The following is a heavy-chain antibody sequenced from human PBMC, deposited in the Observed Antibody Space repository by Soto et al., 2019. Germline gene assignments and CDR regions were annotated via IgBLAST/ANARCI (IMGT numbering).Heavy chain of an antibody. CDR3: ARDLYSYYDFWSGYLELGRFDY. V-gene: IGHV1-18*01. CDR1: GYTFTSYG. Sequence: ASVKVSCKASGYTFTSYGISWVRQAPGQGLERMGRISAYNSNTNYAQKLQGRVTMTTDTSTSTAYMELRSLRSGDTAVYYCARDLYSYYDFWSGYLELGRFDYWGQGTLVTVSS. J-gene: IGHJ4*02. D-gene: IGHD3-3*01. CDR2: ISAYNSNT.